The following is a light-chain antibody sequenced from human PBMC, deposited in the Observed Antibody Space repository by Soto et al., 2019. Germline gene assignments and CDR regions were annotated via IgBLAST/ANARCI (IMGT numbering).Light chain of an antibody. Sequence: SYELTQPLSVSVALGQTARITCGGNNIGSKNVHWYQQKPGQAPVLVIYRNNKRPSGIPERFSGSNSGNAATLTISRAQAGDEADYYCQVWDSSNGVLFGGGTK. CDR2: RNN. J-gene: IGLJ2*01. CDR1: NIGSKN. CDR3: QVWDSSNGVL. V-gene: IGLV3-9*01.